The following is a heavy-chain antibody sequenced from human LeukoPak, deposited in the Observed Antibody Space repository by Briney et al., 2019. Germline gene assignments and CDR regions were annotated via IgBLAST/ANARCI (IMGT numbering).Heavy chain of an antibody. V-gene: IGHV3-53*01. D-gene: IGHD3-10*01. J-gene: IGHJ4*02. CDR1: GFTFSSYA. CDR2: MYNGGST. Sequence: GGSLRLSCAASGFTFSSYAMSWVRQAPGKGLEWVSVMYNGGSTYYADSVKGRFTISRDNSKNTLYLQMNSLRAEDTAVYYCARDKREGGSGSYYNSYFDYWGQGTLVTVSA. CDR3: ARDKREGGSGSYYNSYFDY.